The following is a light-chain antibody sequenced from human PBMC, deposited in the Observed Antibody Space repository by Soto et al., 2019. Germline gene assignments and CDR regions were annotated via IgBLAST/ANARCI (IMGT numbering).Light chain of an antibody. CDR1: QSVRGSY. CDR3: QQYDSTPLYT. J-gene: IGKJ2*01. Sequence: EIVLTQSPGTLSLSPGERATLSCRASQSVRGSYLAWYRQRPGQAPRLLIYGATSRATGIPDRFSGSGSGTDFTLTISRLEPEDFAVYYCQQYDSTPLYTFGQGTKLEIK. CDR2: GAT. V-gene: IGKV3-20*01.